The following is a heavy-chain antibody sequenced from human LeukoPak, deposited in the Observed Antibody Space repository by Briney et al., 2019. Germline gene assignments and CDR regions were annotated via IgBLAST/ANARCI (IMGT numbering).Heavy chain of an antibody. D-gene: IGHD6-6*01. V-gene: IGHV1-46*01. CDR1: GYTFTSYY. Sequence: GASVKVSCKASGYTFTSYYIHWVRQAPGQGLEWMGIINPSGGSTSHAQKFQGRVTMTRDMSTSTVYIELSSLRSEDTAVYYCARAYSTSPRNGFDIWGQGTMVTVTS. CDR2: INPSGGST. J-gene: IGHJ3*02. CDR3: ARAYSTSPRNGFDI.